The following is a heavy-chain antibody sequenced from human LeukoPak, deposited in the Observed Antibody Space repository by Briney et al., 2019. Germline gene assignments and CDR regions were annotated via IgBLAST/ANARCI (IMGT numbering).Heavy chain of an antibody. CDR1: GGSFSGYY. D-gene: IGHD3-10*01. CDR3: ATRPRSSAYYPFDY. V-gene: IGHV4-34*01. Sequence: SETLSLTCAVYGGSFSGYYWSWIRQPPGKGLEWIGEINHSGSTNYNPSLKSRVTISVDTSKNQFSLKLSSVTAADTAVYYCATRPRSSAYYPFDYWGQGTLVTVSS. J-gene: IGHJ4*02. CDR2: INHSGST.